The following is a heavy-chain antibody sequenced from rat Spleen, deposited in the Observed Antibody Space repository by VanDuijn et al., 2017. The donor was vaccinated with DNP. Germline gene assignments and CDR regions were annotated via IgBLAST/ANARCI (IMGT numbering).Heavy chain of an antibody. CDR2: ISYSGST. D-gene: IGHD4-3*01. V-gene: IGHV3-1*01. CDR3: ASGPFGHNYFDY. Sequence: EVQLQESGPGLVKPSQSLSLTCSVTGYSITSNYWGWIRKFPGDKMEWIGHISYSGSTTYNPSLESRISITRDTSKNQFFLQVNSVTTEDTATYYCASGPFGHNYFDYWGQGVMVTVSS. CDR1: GYSITSNY. J-gene: IGHJ2*01.